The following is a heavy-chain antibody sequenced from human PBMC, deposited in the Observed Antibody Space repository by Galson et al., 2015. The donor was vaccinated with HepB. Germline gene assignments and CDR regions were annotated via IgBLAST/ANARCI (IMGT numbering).Heavy chain of an antibody. D-gene: IGHD3-22*01. J-gene: IGHJ4*02. V-gene: IGHV3-74*01. CDR1: GFTFSSYW. CDR2: INSDGITT. CDR3: ARVAGGSNGYNYLVPEFYFDH. Sequence: SLRLSCAASGFTFSSYWMHWVRQGPGKGLVWVSRINSDGITTSYADSVKGRFTISRDNAKNTLYLQMNSLRAEDTAVYYCARVAGGSNGYNYLVPEFYFDHWGQGTLVTVSS.